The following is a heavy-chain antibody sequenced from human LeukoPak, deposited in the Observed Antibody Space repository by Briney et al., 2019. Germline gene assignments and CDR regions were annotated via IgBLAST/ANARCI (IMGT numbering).Heavy chain of an antibody. V-gene: IGHV3-30*04. CDR2: ISYDGSNK. Sequence: GRSLRLSCAASGFTFSSYAMHWVRQAPGKGLEWVAVISYDGSNKYYADSVKGRFTISRDSSKNTLYLQMNSLRAEDTAVYYCARVSFWSGPLGYLDYWGQGTLVTVSS. D-gene: IGHD3-3*01. J-gene: IGHJ4*02. CDR3: ARVSFWSGPLGYLDY. CDR1: GFTFSSYA.